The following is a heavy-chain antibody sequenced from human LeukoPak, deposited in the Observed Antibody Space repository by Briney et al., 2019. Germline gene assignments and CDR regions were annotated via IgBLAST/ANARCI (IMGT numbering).Heavy chain of an antibody. J-gene: IGHJ3*01. CDR2: INHSGST. D-gene: IGHD6-19*01. V-gene: IGHV4-34*01. CDR3: ARRRSGAP. Sequence: SXXLSLTCAVYAGSFSGYYWRWLRQPPGKGGEGGGEINHSGSTNYNPSLKSRVTISVDTSKNHFSLKLSSVTAADTAVYYCARRRSGAPWGQGTMVTVSS. CDR1: AGSFSGYY.